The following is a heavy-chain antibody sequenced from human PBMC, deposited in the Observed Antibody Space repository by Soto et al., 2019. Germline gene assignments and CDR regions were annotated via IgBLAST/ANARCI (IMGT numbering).Heavy chain of an antibody. D-gene: IGHD3-3*01. CDR2: INPSGGST. Sequence: ASVKVSCKASGYTFTSYYMHWVRQAPGQGLEWMGIINPSGGSTSYAQKFQGRVTMTRDTSTSTVYMELSSLRSEDTAVYYCARPVGRNYDFWSGYLVYWGKGTLVTVSS. CDR3: ARPVGRNYDFWSGYLVY. CDR1: GYTFTSYY. J-gene: IGHJ4*02. V-gene: IGHV1-46*03.